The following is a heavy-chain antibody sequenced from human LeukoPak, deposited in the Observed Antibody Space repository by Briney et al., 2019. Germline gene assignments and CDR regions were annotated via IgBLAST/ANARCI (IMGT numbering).Heavy chain of an antibody. CDR3: ARDSLITFGGVIVAFDI. Sequence: SETLSLTCAVYGGSFSGYYWSWIRQPPGKGLEWIGEINHSGSTNYNPSLKSRVTISVDTSKNQFSLKLSSVTAADTAVYYCARDSLITFGGVIVAFDIWGQGTMVTVSS. V-gene: IGHV4-34*01. CDR1: GGSFSGYY. D-gene: IGHD3-16*02. J-gene: IGHJ3*02. CDR2: INHSGST.